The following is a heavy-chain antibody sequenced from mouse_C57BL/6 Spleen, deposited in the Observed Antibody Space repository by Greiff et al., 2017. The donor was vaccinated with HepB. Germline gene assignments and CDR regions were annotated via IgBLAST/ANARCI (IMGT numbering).Heavy chain of an antibody. CDR2: ISSGSSTI. J-gene: IGHJ2*01. Sequence: DVKLVESGGGLVKPGGSLKLSCAASGFTFSDYGMHWVRQAPEKGLEWVAYISSGSSTIYYADTVKGRFTISRDNAKNTLFLQMTSLRSEDTAMYYCARPIYDGYLYYFDYWGQGTTLTVSS. V-gene: IGHV5-17*01. CDR1: GFTFSDYG. D-gene: IGHD2-3*01. CDR3: ARPIYDGYLYYFDY.